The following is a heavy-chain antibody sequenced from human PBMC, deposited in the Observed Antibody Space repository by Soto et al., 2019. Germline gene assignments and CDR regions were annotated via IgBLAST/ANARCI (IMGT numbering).Heavy chain of an antibody. Sequence: GGSLRLSCAASGFTFSSYPIHWVRQAPGKGLEWVAVISYDGNDKHYADSVKGRFTISRDNSKNTLYLQMNSPRAGDTAVYFCARDLSVAAADYYFDYWGQGTLVTVSS. CDR3: ARDLSVAAADYYFDY. J-gene: IGHJ4*02. CDR1: GFTFSSYP. V-gene: IGHV3-30-3*01. D-gene: IGHD6-13*01. CDR2: ISYDGNDK.